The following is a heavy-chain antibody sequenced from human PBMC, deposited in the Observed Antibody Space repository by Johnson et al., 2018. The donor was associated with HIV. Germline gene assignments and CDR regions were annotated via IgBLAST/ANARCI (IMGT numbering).Heavy chain of an antibody. J-gene: IGHJ3*02. CDR1: RFTFDDYA. Sequence: EVQLVESGGVVVQPGGSLRLSCETSRFTFDDYAMHWVRQAPGKGLEWVSLINGEGDRTYYGDSVKGRFTISRDNSKNSLYLQMNSLRPEDTGLYYCAKDIASGYTKGSTLEIWGQVTMVTVSS. V-gene: IGHV3-43D*03. CDR3: AKDIASGYTKGSTLEI. D-gene: IGHD6-13*01. CDR2: INGEGDRT.